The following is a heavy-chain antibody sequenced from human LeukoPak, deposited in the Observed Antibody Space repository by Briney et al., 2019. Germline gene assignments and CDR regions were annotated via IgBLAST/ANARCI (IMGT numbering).Heavy chain of an antibody. CDR3: TRAGRYCSGCSCYSFY. Sequence: GGSLRLSCAAPGLIFRNAWMSWFRQAPGEGLEWVGFIRSKAHGGTTEYAASVKGRFTISRDDSKSIAYLQMDSLKTEDTAVYYCTRAGRYCSGCSCYSFYWGQGTLVTVSS. V-gene: IGHV3-49*03. J-gene: IGHJ4*02. D-gene: IGHD2-15*01. CDR1: GLIFRNAW. CDR2: IRSKAHGGTT.